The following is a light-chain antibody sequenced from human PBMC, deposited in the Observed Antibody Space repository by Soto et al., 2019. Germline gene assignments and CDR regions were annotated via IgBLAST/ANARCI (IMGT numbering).Light chain of an antibody. CDR1: QRLLDSDYGNTY. CDR2: TVS. Sequence: DIVMTQTPLSLPVTPGEPASISCGSSQRLLDSDYGNTYLDWYLQKPGQSPQLLIYTVSYRASGVPDRFSGSGSGTDFTLKISRVEADDVGVYYCMQRIEFPRTFGGGTKVEIK. J-gene: IGKJ4*01. V-gene: IGKV2-40*01. CDR3: MQRIEFPRT.